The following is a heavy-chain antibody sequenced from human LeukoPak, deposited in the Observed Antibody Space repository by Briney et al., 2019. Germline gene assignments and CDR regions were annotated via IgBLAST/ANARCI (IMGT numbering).Heavy chain of an antibody. Sequence: SETLSLTCTVSGGSISSSSYYWGWIRQPPGKGLEWIGSIYYSGSTYYNPSPKSRVTISVDTSKNQFSLKLSSVTAADTAVYYCARLDWALFDYWGQGTLVTVSS. D-gene: IGHD3-9*01. CDR2: IYYSGST. CDR3: ARLDWALFDY. V-gene: IGHV4-39*07. J-gene: IGHJ4*02. CDR1: GGSISSSSYY.